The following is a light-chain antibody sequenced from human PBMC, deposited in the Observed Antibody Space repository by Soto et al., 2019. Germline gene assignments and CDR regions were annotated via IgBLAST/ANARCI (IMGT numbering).Light chain of an antibody. CDR1: QSLLQSSGYHY. CDR2: LGP. J-gene: IGKJ1*01. Sequence: DIVLTPSPLSLPVTPGEPASMSCRSSQSLLQSSGYHYLDWYLQKPGQSPQLLIYLGPNRASGVPDRFSGSGLGPDFTPKIRRVEAEDGGVYYCLHALQPRPAFGQGTKVQIK. V-gene: IGKV2-28*01. CDR3: LHALQPRPA.